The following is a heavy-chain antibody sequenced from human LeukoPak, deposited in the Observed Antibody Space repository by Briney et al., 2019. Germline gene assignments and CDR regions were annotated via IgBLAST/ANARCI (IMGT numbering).Heavy chain of an antibody. D-gene: IGHD2-15*01. CDR3: ARVGYCSGGSCYSLDFDY. CDR2: ISAYNGNT. Sequence: ASVKVSCKASGYTFTSYGISWVRQAPGQGLEWMGWISAYNGNTNYAQKLQGRVTMTTGTSTSTAYMELRSLRSDDTAVYYCARVGYCSGGSCYSLDFDYWGQGTLVTVSS. V-gene: IGHV1-18*01. CDR1: GYTFTSYG. J-gene: IGHJ4*02.